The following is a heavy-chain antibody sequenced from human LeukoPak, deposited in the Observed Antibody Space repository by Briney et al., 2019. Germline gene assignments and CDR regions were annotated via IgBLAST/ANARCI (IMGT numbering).Heavy chain of an antibody. CDR1: GLSFRRYE. Sequence: GGSLRLSCAASGLSFRRYEMNLVRQDPGKGLEWVSYISESGSTIYYAASVKGRFTISRDHSKNTLLLQMNSLRAEDAVVYYCARDRAQQLVLDFWGQGTLVTVSS. CDR3: ARDRAQQLVLDF. D-gene: IGHD6-13*01. J-gene: IGHJ4*02. CDR2: ISESGSTI. V-gene: IGHV3-48*03.